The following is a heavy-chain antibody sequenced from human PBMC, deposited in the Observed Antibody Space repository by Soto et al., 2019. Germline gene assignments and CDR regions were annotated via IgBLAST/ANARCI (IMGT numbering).Heavy chain of an antibody. CDR1: GGSISSSGYC. J-gene: IGHJ4*02. CDR3: AIKKQCSGDTCWQLFDY. CDR2: IYYRGTT. V-gene: IGHV4-39*01. Sequence: PSETLSLTCHVSGGSISSSGYCWVWIRQPPGKGLEWIGNIYYRGTTYYNPSLKSRVTISVDTSKNQFSLKLSSVTAADTAVYDCAIKKQCSGDTCWQLFDYWGQGTLVTV. D-gene: IGHD2-15*01.